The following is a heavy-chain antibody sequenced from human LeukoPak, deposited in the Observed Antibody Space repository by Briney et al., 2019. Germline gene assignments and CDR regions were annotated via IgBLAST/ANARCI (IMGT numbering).Heavy chain of an antibody. J-gene: IGHJ4*02. CDR2: ISSSSSTI. D-gene: IGHD2-15*01. CDR1: GFTFSSYS. CDR3: AKMLLLGY. V-gene: IGHV3-48*01. Sequence: PGGSLRLSCAASGFTFSSYSMNWVRQAPGKGLEWVSYISSSSSTIYYADSVKGRFTTSRDNSKNTLYLQMNSLRAEDTAVYYCAKMLLLGYWGQGTLVTVSS.